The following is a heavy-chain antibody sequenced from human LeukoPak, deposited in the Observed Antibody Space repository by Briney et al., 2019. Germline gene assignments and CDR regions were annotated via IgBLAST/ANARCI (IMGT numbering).Heavy chain of an antibody. Sequence: GGSLRLSCAASGFTFSFYWMNWVRQAPGKGLEWVANIKQDGSEKYYVDSVKGRFTTSRDNAKNSLYLQMNSLRAEDTAVYYCARVGYYDSSGYYYPFDYWGQGTLITVSS. V-gene: IGHV3-7*01. CDR3: ARVGYYDSSGYYYPFDY. CDR2: IKQDGSEK. D-gene: IGHD3-22*01. J-gene: IGHJ4*02. CDR1: GFTFSFYW.